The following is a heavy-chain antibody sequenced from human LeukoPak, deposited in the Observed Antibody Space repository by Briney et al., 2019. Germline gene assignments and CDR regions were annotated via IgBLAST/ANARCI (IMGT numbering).Heavy chain of an antibody. D-gene: IGHD2-15*01. CDR3: ARPRVAVQLLGNSFDY. V-gene: IGHV3-30-3*01. CDR2: ISYDGSNQ. Sequence: GRSLRLSCAASGFTFTRYAMHWVRQAPGKGLEWVAVISYDGSNQYSTDSVKGRFTVSRDNSKNTLYLQMNSLRPEDTGVYYCARPRVAVQLLGNSFDYWGQGTLVTVSS. CDR1: GFTFTRYA. J-gene: IGHJ4*02.